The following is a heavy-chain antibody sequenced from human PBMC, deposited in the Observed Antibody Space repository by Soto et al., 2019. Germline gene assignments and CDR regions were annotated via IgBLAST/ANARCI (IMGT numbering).Heavy chain of an antibody. D-gene: IGHD6-6*01. CDR2: ISANGVGT. CDR1: GFTFSNYA. V-gene: IGHV3-23*01. J-gene: IGHJ6*03. Sequence: GGSLRLSCAASGFTFSNYAMSWVRQAPGKGLEWVSRISANGVGTYYADSVQGRFTISRDNSKNTVYLQMGSLRPEDMAVYYCARRARPDFYYMDVWGKGTTVTVSS. CDR3: ARRARPDFYYMDV.